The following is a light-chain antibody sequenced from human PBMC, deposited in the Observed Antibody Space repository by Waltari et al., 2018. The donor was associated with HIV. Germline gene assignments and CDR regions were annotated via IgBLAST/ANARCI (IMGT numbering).Light chain of an antibody. Sequence: DIVLTQSAETLSVSLGEMAALHCKSGASVLDSSNNVTYFAWYQQRPGQPPTLLFSEASSRSSGVPARFTASGSRTDFTLTIDDLQADDVAVYFCQQYYSTPTFGRGTQLV. CDR1: ASVLDSSNNVTY. CDR3: QQYYSTPT. V-gene: IGKV4-1*01. CDR2: EAS. J-gene: IGKJ5*01.